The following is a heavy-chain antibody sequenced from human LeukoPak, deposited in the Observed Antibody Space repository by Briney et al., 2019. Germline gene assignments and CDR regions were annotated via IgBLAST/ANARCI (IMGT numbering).Heavy chain of an antibody. D-gene: IGHD3-22*01. Sequence: QPGGSLRLSCAASGFTFSTYAMTWVRQAPGKGLEWVSDISGTGGRTYYADSVKGRFTISRDNSKNTVDLLMNSLRAEDTAIYYCARDVPYYYDSSGYYSPFDCWGQGTMVTVSS. CDR1: GFTFSTYA. V-gene: IGHV3-23*01. CDR2: ISGTGGRT. J-gene: IGHJ4*02. CDR3: ARDVPYYYDSSGYYSPFDC.